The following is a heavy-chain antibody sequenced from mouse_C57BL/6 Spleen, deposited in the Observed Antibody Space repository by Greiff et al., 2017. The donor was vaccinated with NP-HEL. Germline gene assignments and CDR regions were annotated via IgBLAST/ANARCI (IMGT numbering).Heavy chain of an antibody. CDR1: GYAFTNYL. V-gene: IGHV1-54*01. CDR2: INPGSGGT. CDR3: AIYSNYEGFDY. J-gene: IGHJ2*01. D-gene: IGHD2-5*01. Sequence: VQLQQSGAELVRPGTSVKVSCKASGYAFTNYLIEWVKQRPGQGLEWIGVINPGSGGTNYNEKFKGKATLTADKSSSTAYMQLSSLTSEDSAVYFCAIYSNYEGFDYWGQGTTLTVSS.